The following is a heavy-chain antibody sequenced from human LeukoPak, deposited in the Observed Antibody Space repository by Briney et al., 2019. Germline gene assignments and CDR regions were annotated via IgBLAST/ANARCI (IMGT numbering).Heavy chain of an antibody. V-gene: IGHV3-48*04. CDR2: ISSSGSTI. CDR3: ARLRSPVSRYFDL. Sequence: PGGSLRLSCAASGFTFSTHSMHWVRQAPGKGLEWISYISSSGSTIDYADSVKGRFTISRDSAKNSLYLQMNSLRTEDTAVYYCARLRSPVSRYFDLWGRGTLVTVSS. CDR1: GFTFSTHS. J-gene: IGHJ2*01.